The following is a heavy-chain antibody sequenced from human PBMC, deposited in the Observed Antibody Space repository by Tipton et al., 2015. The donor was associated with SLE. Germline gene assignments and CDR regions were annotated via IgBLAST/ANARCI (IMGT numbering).Heavy chain of an antibody. CDR1: GGPISSGSYY. CDR3: ARGMVTWRGAILGVDV. CDR2: ISDGGGT. D-gene: IGHD2-21*02. V-gene: IGHV4-61*09. Sequence: LRLSCTVSGGPISSGSYYWSWIRQPAGKGLEWIGYISDGGGTNYNPSLKSRVTTSVDPAKNQFSLKLTSVTAADTAVYYCARGMVTWRGAILGVDVWGQGTTVNVSS. J-gene: IGHJ6*02.